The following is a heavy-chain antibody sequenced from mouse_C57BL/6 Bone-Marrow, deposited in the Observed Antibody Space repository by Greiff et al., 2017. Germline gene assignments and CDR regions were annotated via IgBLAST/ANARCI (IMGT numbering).Heavy chain of an antibody. J-gene: IGHJ2*01. CDR3: TKGYDDY. V-gene: IGHV14-4*01. CDR1: GFNFKDDY. D-gene: IGHD2-2*01. Sequence: EVQLQQSGAELVRPGASVKLSCTASGFNFKDDYMHWVKQRPEQGLEWIGWIDPDNGDTEYAPKFQGKATITADTSSNTAYLQLSSLTSEDTAVYYCTKGYDDYWGQGTTLTVSS. CDR2: IDPDNGDT.